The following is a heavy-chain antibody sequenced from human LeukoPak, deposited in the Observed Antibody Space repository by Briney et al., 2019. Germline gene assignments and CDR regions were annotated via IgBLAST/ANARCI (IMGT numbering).Heavy chain of an antibody. D-gene: IGHD6-19*01. CDR3: ASGWYLPNYYFDS. Sequence: PGGSLRLSCAASGFTFSTYAMSWVRQAPGKGLQWVSTSSGNTGNTYYADSVKGRFTTSRDNSKNTLYLQMNSLRAEDTAVYYCASGWYLPNYYFDSWGQGTLVTVSS. CDR2: SSGNTGNT. J-gene: IGHJ4*02. V-gene: IGHV3-23*01. CDR1: GFTFSTYA.